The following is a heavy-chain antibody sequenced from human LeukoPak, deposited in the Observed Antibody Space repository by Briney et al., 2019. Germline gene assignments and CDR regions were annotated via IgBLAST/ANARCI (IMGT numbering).Heavy chain of an antibody. CDR3: ARDLGSSGWFAEGGY. Sequence: GGSLRLSCAASGFTFSSYSMNWVRQAPGKGLEWVSSISSSSSYIYYADSVKGRFTISRDNAKNSLYLQMNSLRAEDTAVYYCARDLGSSGWFAEGGYWGQGTLVTVSS. D-gene: IGHD6-19*01. V-gene: IGHV3-21*01. CDR2: ISSSSSYI. J-gene: IGHJ4*02. CDR1: GFTFSSYS.